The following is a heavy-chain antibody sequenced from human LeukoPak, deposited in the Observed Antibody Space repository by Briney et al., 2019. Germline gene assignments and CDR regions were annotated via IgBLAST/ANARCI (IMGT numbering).Heavy chain of an antibody. D-gene: IGHD4-17*01. J-gene: IGHJ3*02. CDR2: INHSGST. CDR1: GGSFSGYY. Sequence: PSETLSLTCAVYGGSFSGYYWSWIRQPPGKGLEWIGEINHSGSTNYNPSLKSRVTISVDTSKNQFSLKLSSVTAADTAVYYCATDHGDYEGDAFDIWGQGTMVTVSS. V-gene: IGHV4-34*01. CDR3: ATDHGDYEGDAFDI.